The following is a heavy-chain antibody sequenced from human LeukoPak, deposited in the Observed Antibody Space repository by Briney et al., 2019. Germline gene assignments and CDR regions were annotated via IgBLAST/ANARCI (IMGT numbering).Heavy chain of an antibody. CDR1: GGSFSGYY. CDR3: ARSLSGNYYFDC. Sequence: SETLSLTCAVYGGSFSGYYWSWIRHPPRKGLEWIGEINHSGSTNYNPSLKSRVTISVDTSKNQFSLKLSSVTAADTAVYYCARSLSGNYYFDCWGQGTLVTVSS. CDR2: INHSGST. J-gene: IGHJ4*02. D-gene: IGHD2/OR15-2a*01. V-gene: IGHV4-34*01.